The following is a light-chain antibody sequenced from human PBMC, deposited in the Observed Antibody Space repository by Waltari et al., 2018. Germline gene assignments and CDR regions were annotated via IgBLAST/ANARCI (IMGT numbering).Light chain of an antibody. CDR1: SSGVGRYDS. Sequence: SALPQPGSVSGSPGQSISISCTGTSSGVGRYDSVSWYQQHPDKAPKLLIYDVTQRPSGISHRFSGSKSGYTASLTISGLQSEDEADYYCLSYTTSDTYVFGSGTRVTVL. J-gene: IGLJ1*01. V-gene: IGLV2-14*03. CDR2: DVT. CDR3: LSYTTSDTYV.